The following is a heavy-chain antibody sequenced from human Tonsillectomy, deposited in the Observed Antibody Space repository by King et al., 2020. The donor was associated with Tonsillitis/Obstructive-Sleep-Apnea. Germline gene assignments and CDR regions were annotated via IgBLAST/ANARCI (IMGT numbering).Heavy chain of an antibody. Sequence: VQLPQWGAGLLKPSETLSLTCAVYGGSFSGYYWSWIRQPPGKGLEWIGEINHSGSTNYNPSLKSRVTISVDTSKNQFSLKLSSVTAADTAVYYCARASQDIVVVPAAIHFDYWGQGTLVTVSS. V-gene: IGHV4-34*01. J-gene: IGHJ4*02. D-gene: IGHD2-2*02. CDR3: ARASQDIVVVPAAIHFDY. CDR2: INHSGST. CDR1: GGSFSGYY.